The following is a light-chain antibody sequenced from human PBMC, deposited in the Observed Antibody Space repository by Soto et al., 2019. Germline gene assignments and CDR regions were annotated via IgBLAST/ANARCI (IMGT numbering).Light chain of an antibody. J-gene: IGLJ3*02. Sequence: QSVLTQPPSASGSPGQSVTISCTGTSSDVGGYNYVSWYQHHPGKAPKLMIYEVNERPSGVPDRFSGSKSGNTASLTVSGLQAEDEADYYCSSYAGSNNWVFGGGTKLTVL. CDR1: SSDVGGYNY. CDR3: SSYAGSNNWV. V-gene: IGLV2-8*01. CDR2: EVN.